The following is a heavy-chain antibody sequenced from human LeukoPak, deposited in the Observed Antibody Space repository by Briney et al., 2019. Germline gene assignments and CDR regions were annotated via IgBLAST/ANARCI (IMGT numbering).Heavy chain of an antibody. V-gene: IGHV3-48*03. CDR3: ARLYYSRSSYFDC. Sequence: GGSLRLSCAASGFTFSSYEMNWVRQAPGKGLEWASYIDGSGNTKYFADFVKGRFTISRDNDKNSLFLQMSSLRAEDTAVYYCARLYYSRSSYFDCWGQGTLVTVSS. CDR1: GFTFSSYE. CDR2: IDGSGNTK. J-gene: IGHJ4*02. D-gene: IGHD6-6*01.